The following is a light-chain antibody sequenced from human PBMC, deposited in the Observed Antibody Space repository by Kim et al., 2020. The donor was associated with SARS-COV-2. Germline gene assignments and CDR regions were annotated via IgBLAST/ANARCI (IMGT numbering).Light chain of an antibody. CDR2: DKN. Sequence: ALGQTVRSTCQGDSLRKYYASWYQQKPGQAPIVVIYDKNTRPSGIPDRFAGSSSGNTASLTIAGARAEDEGDFYCSSRDSSGEHLLFGTGTKVTVL. V-gene: IGLV3-19*01. CDR3: SSRDSSGEHLL. CDR1: SLRKYY. J-gene: IGLJ1*01.